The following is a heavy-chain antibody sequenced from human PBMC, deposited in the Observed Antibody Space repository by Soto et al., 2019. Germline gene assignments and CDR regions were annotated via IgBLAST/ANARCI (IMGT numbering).Heavy chain of an antibody. D-gene: IGHD3-10*01. CDR3: ARDAGGNYYYMDV. V-gene: IGHV1-2*04. CDR2: INPNSGGT. CDR1: GYTFTGYY. Sequence: GESLKISCKASGYTFTGYYMHWVRQAPGQGLEWMGWINPNSGGTNYAQKFQGWVTMTRDTSISTAFMELSRLRSDDTAVYYCARDAGGNYYYMDVWGKGTTVTVSS. J-gene: IGHJ6*03.